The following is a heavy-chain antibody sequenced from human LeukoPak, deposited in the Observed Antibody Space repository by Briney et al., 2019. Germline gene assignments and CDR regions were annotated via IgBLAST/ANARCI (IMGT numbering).Heavy chain of an antibody. Sequence: ASVKASCKASGYTFTTYAIHWVRQAPGQRLEWMGWINAGNGNTKYSQKFQGRVTITRDTSASTAYMELGSLRSEDTAVYYCATPGTYDSSGWDFDYWGQGTLVTVSS. J-gene: IGHJ4*02. CDR1: GYTFTTYA. D-gene: IGHD3-22*01. CDR3: ATPGTYDSSGWDFDY. V-gene: IGHV1-3*01. CDR2: INAGNGNT.